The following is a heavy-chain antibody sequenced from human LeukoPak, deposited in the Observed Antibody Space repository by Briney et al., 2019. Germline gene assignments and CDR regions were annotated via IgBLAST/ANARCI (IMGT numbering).Heavy chain of an antibody. D-gene: IGHD3-10*01. CDR1: GFTFSIYN. CDR2: ISSSSSTI. J-gene: IGHJ6*02. CDR3: ARDMGYYGSGSYSYGMDV. Sequence: GGSLRLSCAASGFTFSIYNMNWVRQAPGKGLEWVSYISSSSSTIYYADSVKGRFTISRDNAKNSLYLQTNSLRAEDTAVYYCARDMGYYGSGSYSYGMDVWGQGTTVTVSS. V-gene: IGHV3-48*01.